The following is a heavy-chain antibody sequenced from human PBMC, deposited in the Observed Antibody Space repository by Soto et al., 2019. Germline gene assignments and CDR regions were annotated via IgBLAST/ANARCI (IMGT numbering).Heavy chain of an antibody. CDR1: GYTSTSYA. CDR3: ARSDGPLGDY. J-gene: IGHJ4*02. V-gene: IGHV1-3*01. Sequence: ASVKVSWKASGYTSTSYAMHWVRQAPGQRLEWMGWINAGNGNTKYSQKFQGRVTITRDTSASTAYMELSSLRSEDTAVYYCARSDGPLGDYWGQGTLVTSPQ. CDR2: INAGNGNT. D-gene: IGHD4-17*01.